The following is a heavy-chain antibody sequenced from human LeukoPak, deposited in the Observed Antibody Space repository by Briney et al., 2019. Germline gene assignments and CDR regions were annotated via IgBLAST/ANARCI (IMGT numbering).Heavy chain of an antibody. D-gene: IGHD3-9*01. CDR3: TRQQNYDILS. CDR1: GFTFSGSA. CDR2: IRSKANSYAT. V-gene: IGHV3-73*01. J-gene: IGHJ4*02. Sequence: PGGSLRLSCAASGFTFSGSAMHWVRQASGKGLEWVGRIRSKANSYATAYAASVKGRFTISRDDSKNTAYLQMNSLKTEDTAVYYCTRQQNYDILSWGQGTLVTVSS.